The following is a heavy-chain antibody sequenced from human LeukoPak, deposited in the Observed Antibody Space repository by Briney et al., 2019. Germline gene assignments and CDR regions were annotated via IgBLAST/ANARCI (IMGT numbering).Heavy chain of an antibody. CDR3: ARATIQLWFINFYGAWFDP. V-gene: IGHV4-59*12. J-gene: IGHJ5*02. CDR2: IYYSGST. D-gene: IGHD5-18*01. Sequence: SETLSLTCTVSGGSISNYYWSWIRQPPGKGLEWIGYIYYSGSTNYNPSLKSRVTISVDTSKNQFSLKLSSVTAADTAVYYCARATIQLWFINFYGAWFDPWGQGTLVTVSS. CDR1: GGSISNYY.